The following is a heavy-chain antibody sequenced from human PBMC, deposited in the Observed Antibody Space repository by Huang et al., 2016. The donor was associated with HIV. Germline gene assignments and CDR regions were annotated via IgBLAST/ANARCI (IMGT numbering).Heavy chain of an antibody. J-gene: IGHJ4*02. Sequence: QVQLVESGGGVVQPGGSLRLSCAASGFTFATYGMHWFRQGPGKGLGWGAFIRYDATDKYYADSVKGRFTASRDNSKNTLFLHMNSLRPEDTALYYCAKIPPLHANLATSGPGPVDYWGQGTLVTVSS. CDR3: AKIPPLHANLATSGPGPVDY. CDR1: GFTFATYG. V-gene: IGHV3-30*02. D-gene: IGHD6-13*01. CDR2: IRYDATDK.